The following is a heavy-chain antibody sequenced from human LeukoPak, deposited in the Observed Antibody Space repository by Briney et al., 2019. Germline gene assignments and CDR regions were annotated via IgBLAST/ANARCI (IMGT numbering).Heavy chain of an antibody. V-gene: IGHV1-46*01. CDR3: AREGNIALAGTTTRIFDY. J-gene: IGHJ4*02. CDR2: INPSFGST. Sequence: ASVKVSCKASGYTFTSYFMHWVRQAPGQGLEWMGIINPSFGSTNYAQKFQGRVTMTRDTSTSTVYMDLSSLRSEDTAVYYCAREGNIALAGTTTRIFDYWGQGTLVTASS. CDR1: GYTFTSYF. D-gene: IGHD6-19*01.